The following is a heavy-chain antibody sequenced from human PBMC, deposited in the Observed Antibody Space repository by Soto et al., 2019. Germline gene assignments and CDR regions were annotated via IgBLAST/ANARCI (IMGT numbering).Heavy chain of an antibody. CDR2: ISSSSSTI. CDR1: GFTFSSYS. Sequence: EVQLVESGGGLVQPGGSLRLSCEASGFTFSSYSMNWVRQAAGMGLEWVSYISSSSSTIYYADSVKGRFTISRDNAKNSLYLQMNSLRDEDTAVYYCAREGGSLNWFDPWGQGTLVTVSS. CDR3: AREGGSLNWFDP. D-gene: IGHD1-26*01. J-gene: IGHJ5*02. V-gene: IGHV3-48*02.